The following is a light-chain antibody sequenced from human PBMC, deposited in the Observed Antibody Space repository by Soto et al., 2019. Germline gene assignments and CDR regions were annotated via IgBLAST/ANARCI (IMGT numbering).Light chain of an antibody. CDR1: QSISSY. Sequence: DIQMTQSPSSLSASVGDRVTITCRASQSISSYLNWYQQKPGKAPKPLIYAASSLQSGVPSRFSGSGSGTDFTLTISSLLPEDFATYYCQQSYSTPLTFGGGTKVDIK. CDR3: QQSYSTPLT. CDR2: AAS. V-gene: IGKV1-39*01. J-gene: IGKJ4*01.